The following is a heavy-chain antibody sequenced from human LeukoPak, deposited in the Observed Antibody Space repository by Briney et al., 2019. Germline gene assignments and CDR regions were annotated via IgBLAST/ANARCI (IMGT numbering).Heavy chain of an antibody. J-gene: IGHJ5*02. D-gene: IGHD3-22*01. CDR3: ARGDRSGYYHTSGFDP. CDR2: ISSSDSPI. CDR1: GFTFSSYA. V-gene: IGHV3-48*04. Sequence: GGSLRLSCAASGFTFSSYAMSWVRQAPGKGLEWISYISSSDSPIYYADSVKGRFTISRDNAKNSLYLQMNSLRAEDTAVYYCARGDRSGYYHTSGFDPWGQGSLVTVSS.